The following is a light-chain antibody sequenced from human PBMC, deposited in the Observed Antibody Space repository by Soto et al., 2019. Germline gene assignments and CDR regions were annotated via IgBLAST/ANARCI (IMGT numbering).Light chain of an antibody. J-gene: IGKJ1*01. CDR1: QDISND. CDR2: AAS. V-gene: IGKV1-17*01. CDR3: LQHNSYPLT. Sequence: DIQMTQSPSSLSASVGDRVTITCWASQDISNDLGWYQQKPGKAPKRLIYAASSLQSGVPSRFSGSGSGTEFALSISSLQPEDFATYYCLQHNSYPLTFGQGTKVEIK.